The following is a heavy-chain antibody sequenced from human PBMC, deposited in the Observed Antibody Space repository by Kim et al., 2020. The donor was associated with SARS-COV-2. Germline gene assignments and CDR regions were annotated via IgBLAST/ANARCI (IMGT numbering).Heavy chain of an antibody. CDR3: AKDILSDVSSRGGFDY. D-gene: IGHD6-6*01. CDR2: ISWNSGSI. CDR1: GFTFDDYA. J-gene: IGHJ4*02. Sequence: GGSLRLSCAASGFTFDDYAMHWVRQAPGKGLEWVSGISWNSGSIGYADSVKGRFTISRDNAKNSLYLQMNSLRAEDTALYYCAKDILSDVSSRGGFDYWGQGTLVTVSS. V-gene: IGHV3-9*01.